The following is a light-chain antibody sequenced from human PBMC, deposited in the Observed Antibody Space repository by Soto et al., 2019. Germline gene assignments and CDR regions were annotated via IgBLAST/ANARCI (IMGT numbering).Light chain of an antibody. V-gene: IGKV3-20*01. J-gene: IGKJ5*01. CDR2: GTS. CDR1: QSVLYSSNRKSY. Sequence: DIMMAQSPDSLAVSLGERATINCKSSQSVLYSSNRKSYLAWYQQKPGQAPRLLIYGTSSRATGIPDRFSGSGSGTDFTLTISRLEPEDFAVYYCQQYGNSPITFGQGTRLEIK. CDR3: QQYGNSPIT.